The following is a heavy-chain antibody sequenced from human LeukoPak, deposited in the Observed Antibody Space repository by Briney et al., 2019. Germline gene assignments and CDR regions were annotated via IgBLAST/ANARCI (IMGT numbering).Heavy chain of an antibody. D-gene: IGHD3-22*01. J-gene: IGHJ4*02. CDR1: GGSISSYY. Sequence: SETLSLTCTVSGGSISSYYWSWIRQPPGKGLEWIGYIYTSGSTNYNPSLKSRVTISVDTSKNQFSLKLSSVTAADTAVYYCASLDSSGYYYYFDYWAREPWSPSPQ. V-gene: IGHV4-4*09. CDR3: ASLDSSGYYYYFDY. CDR2: IYTSGST.